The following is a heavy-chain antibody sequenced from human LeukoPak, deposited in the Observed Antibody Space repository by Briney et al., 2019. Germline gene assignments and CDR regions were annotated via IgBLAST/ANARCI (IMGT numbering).Heavy chain of an antibody. J-gene: IGHJ4*02. CDR2: IYYSGTT. D-gene: IGHD7-27*01. V-gene: IGHV4-59*01. CDR1: GGSINSYY. Sequence: PSETLSLTCTGSGGSINSYYWSWIRQPPGKGLEWIGYIYYSGTTNYNPSLKSRVTISVDTSKNQFSLNLSSVTAADTAVYYCARQNWGQFDYWGQGILVTVSS. CDR3: ARQNWGQFDY.